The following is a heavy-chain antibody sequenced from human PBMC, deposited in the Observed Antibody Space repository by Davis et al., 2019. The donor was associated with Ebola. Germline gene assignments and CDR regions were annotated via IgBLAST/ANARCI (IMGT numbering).Heavy chain of an antibody. CDR3: ARVVVVAATGLYYYYGMDV. J-gene: IGHJ6*02. CDR2: IIPIFGTA. CDR1: GGTFSSYA. D-gene: IGHD2-15*01. Sequence: KVSCKASGGTFSSYAISWVRQAPGQGLEWMGEIIPIFGTANYAQKFQGRVTITADKSTSTAYMELSSLRSEDTAVYYCARVVVVAATGLYYYYGMDVWGQGTTVTVSS. V-gene: IGHV1-69*06.